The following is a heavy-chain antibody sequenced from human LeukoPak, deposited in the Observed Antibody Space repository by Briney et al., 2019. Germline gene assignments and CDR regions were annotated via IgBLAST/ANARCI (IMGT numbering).Heavy chain of an antibody. D-gene: IGHD3-10*01. CDR3: ARIGPSMVHFDY. CDR2: IYHSGST. J-gene: IGHJ4*02. Sequence: SETLSLTCAVYGGSFSGYYWSWIRQPPGKGLEWIGGIYHSGSTHSNPSLESRVTISIDTSKNQFSLKLSSVTAADTAVYYCARIGPSMVHFDYWGQGTVVTVSS. CDR1: GGSFSGYY. V-gene: IGHV4-34*01.